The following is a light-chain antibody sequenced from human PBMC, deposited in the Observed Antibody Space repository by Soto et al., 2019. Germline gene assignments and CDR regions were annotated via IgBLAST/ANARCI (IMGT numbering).Light chain of an antibody. CDR1: QTISNY. J-gene: IGKJ3*01. CDR3: QQSYNVPFT. Sequence: DIQMTQSPASLAASLGDRITISCRASQTISNYLNWYHQKPGEAPKILIYGASTLQSGVPSSVSGSGSGTEFTLSISSLQPEDFVTYYCQQSYNVPFTFGPGTKVDVK. CDR2: GAS. V-gene: IGKV1-39*01.